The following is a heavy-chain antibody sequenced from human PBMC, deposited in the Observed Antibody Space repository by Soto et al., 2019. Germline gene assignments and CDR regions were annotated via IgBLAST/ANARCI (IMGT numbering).Heavy chain of an antibody. Sequence: PGGSLRLSCAASGFTFSSYAMSWVRQAPGKGLEWVAVIWYDGSNKYYADSVKGRFTISRDNSKNTLYLQMNSLRAEDTAVYYCARSPVVYSSSWYYFDYWGQGTLVTVSS. D-gene: IGHD6-13*01. CDR3: ARSPVVYSSSWYYFDY. CDR1: GFTFSSYA. J-gene: IGHJ4*02. V-gene: IGHV3-33*08. CDR2: IWYDGSNK.